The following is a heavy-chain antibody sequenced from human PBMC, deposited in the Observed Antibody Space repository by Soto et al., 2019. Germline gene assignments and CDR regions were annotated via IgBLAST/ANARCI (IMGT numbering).Heavy chain of an antibody. CDR2: IRFDGSNK. V-gene: IGHV3-33*01. Sequence: QVQLVESGGGVVQPGRSLRLSCAASGFTFSSYGMHWVRQAPGKGLEWVAGIRFDGSNKFYADSVKGRFTISRDNSTNTGSLQMNSLRDEDSAAYYCATTGPYWGQGTLVTVSS. CDR3: ATTGPY. CDR1: GFTFSSYG. J-gene: IGHJ4*02.